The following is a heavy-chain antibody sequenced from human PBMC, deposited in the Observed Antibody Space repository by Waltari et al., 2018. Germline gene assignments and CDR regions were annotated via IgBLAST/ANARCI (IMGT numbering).Heavy chain of an antibody. CDR3: AREALGGTKAFDM. D-gene: IGHD1-7*01. J-gene: IGHJ3*02. CDR1: GYTLTAYY. Sequence: QIQLMQSGAAVKKPGASVKVSCQASGYTLTAYYIHWARQAPGQGLEWMGWINSNTGGADCAQSFQGRVTVTRDMSISTVYMELSGLTSDDTAVYYCAREALGGTKAFDMWGQGTMVTVSS. CDR2: INSNTGGA. V-gene: IGHV1-2*02.